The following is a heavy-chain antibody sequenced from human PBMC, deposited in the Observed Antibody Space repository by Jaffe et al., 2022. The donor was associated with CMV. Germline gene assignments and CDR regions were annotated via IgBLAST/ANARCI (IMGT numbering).Heavy chain of an antibody. D-gene: IGHD3-16*02. V-gene: IGHV4-34*01. CDR1: GGSFSGYY. CDR3: ARVGRDYVWGSYRQAFDP. J-gene: IGHJ5*02. CDR2: INHSGST. Sequence: QVQLQQWGAGLLKPSETLSLTCAVYGGSFSGYYWSWIRQPPGKGLEWIGEINHSGSTNYNPSLKSRVTISVDTSKNQFSLKLSSVTAADTAVYYCARVGRDYVWGSYRQAFDPWGQGTLVTVSS.